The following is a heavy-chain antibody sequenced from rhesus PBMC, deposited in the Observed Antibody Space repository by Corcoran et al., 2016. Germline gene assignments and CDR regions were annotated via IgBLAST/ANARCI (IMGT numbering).Heavy chain of an antibody. Sequence: QVQLQESGPGLVKPSETLSLTCAVSGGSLSSNYLSWFRHAPVTGLAWIGYISWIGNTYYSPYLKSRVNLSVDTSKNHYSLKLSSVTAADTAVYYCARINTVTAHFDYWGQGVLVTVSS. CDR1: GGSLSSNY. CDR2: ISWIGNT. D-gene: IGHD4-23*01. J-gene: IGHJ4*01. CDR3: ARINTVTAHFDY. V-gene: IGHV4S11*01.